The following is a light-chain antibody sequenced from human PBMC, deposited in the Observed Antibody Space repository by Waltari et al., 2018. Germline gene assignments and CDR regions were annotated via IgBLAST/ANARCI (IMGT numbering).Light chain of an antibody. J-gene: IGLJ3*02. CDR3: AAWDDSLNGPV. CDR2: INN. CDR1: NSNVGSNS. V-gene: IGLV1-44*01. Sequence: QSVLTQSPSPSGDPGQTVTISFSGGNSNVGSNSVDSYQQFPGAAPNLLIYINNERPSGVSYRFSGSKSGTSASLAISNLQSDDEADYYCAAWDDSLNGPVFGGGTKVTV.